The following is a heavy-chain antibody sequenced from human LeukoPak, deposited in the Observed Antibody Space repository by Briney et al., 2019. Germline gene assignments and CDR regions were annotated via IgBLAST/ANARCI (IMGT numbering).Heavy chain of an antibody. D-gene: IGHD3/OR15-3a*01. CDR1: VGSFSDYY. Sequence: SETLSLTCAVYVGSFSDYYWSWLRQPPGQGLEWIGEINHSGSTNYNPSLKSRVTMSVDTSKNQFSLKLSSVAAAYTAVYYCARGHRIMVFGVLLWKAFDLWGQGTMVTVSS. J-gene: IGHJ3*01. CDR2: INHSGST. V-gene: IGHV4-34*01. CDR3: ARGHRIMVFGVLLWKAFDL.